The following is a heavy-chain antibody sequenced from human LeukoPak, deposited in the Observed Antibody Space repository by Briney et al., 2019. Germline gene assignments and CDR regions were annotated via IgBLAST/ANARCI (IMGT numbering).Heavy chain of an antibody. CDR3: ARNHGLGRGEWFDP. CDR1: GGSISSYY. CDR2: IYYSGST. V-gene: IGHV4-59*01. Sequence: PSETLSLTCTVPGGSISSYYWSWIRQPPGKGLEWIGYIYYSGSTKYNPSLKSRVTISVDTSKNQFSLKMSSVTAADTAVYYCARNHGLGRGEWFDPWGQGTLVTVSS. J-gene: IGHJ5*02. D-gene: IGHD3-10*01.